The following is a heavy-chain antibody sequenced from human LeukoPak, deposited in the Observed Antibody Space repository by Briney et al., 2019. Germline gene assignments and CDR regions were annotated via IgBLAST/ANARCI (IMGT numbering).Heavy chain of an antibody. CDR2: INPNSGGT. D-gene: IGHD3-10*01. Sequence: ASVKVSCKASGYTLTGYYMHWVRQAPGQGLEWMGWINPNSGGTNYAQKFQGRVTMTRDTSISTAYMELSRLRSDDTAVYHCARDSELLWFGEFGDYWGQGTLVTVSS. CDR1: GYTLTGYY. CDR3: ARDSELLWFGEFGDY. V-gene: IGHV1-2*02. J-gene: IGHJ4*02.